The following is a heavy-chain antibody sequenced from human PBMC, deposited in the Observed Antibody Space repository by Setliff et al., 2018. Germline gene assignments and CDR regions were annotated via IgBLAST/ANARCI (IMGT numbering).Heavy chain of an antibody. V-gene: IGHV1-46*01. J-gene: IGHJ4*02. CDR2: IDPSGKT. Sequence: ASVKVSCKASGYTFTGYYMHWVRQAPGQGLEWMGIIDPSGKTNYAQKFQGRVTMTTDTPTSTAYMELRSLTSDDTAVYYCARGPVDFVVVPAAAKFDYWGQGTLVTVSS. CDR1: GYTFTGYY. D-gene: IGHD2-2*01. CDR3: ARGPVDFVVVPAAAKFDY.